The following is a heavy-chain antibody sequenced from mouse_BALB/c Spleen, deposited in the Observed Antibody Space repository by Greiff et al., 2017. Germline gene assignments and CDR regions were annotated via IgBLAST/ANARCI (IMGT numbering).Heavy chain of an antibody. CDR2: ISSGSSTI. V-gene: IGHV5-17*02. D-gene: IGHD1-1*01. Sequence: DVMLVESGGGLVQPGGSRKLSCAASGFTFSSFGMHWVRQAPEKGLEWVAYISSGSSTIYYADTVKGRFTISRDNPKNTLFLQMTSLRSEDKAMYYCAREGLRSYYFDYWGQGTTLTVSS. CDR1: GFTFSSFG. J-gene: IGHJ2*01. CDR3: AREGLRSYYFDY.